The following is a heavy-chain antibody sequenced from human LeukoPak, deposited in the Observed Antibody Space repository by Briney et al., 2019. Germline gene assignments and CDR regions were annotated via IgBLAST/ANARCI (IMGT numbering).Heavy chain of an antibody. CDR1: GYTFTGYY. CDR3: ARDPLCSGGSCYSD. Sequence: ASVTVSCKASGYTFTGYYMHWVRQAPGQGLEWMGWINPNSGGTNYAQKLQGRVTMTTDTSTSTAYMELSSLRSEDTAVYYCARDPLCSGGSCYSDWGQGTLVTVSS. D-gene: IGHD2-15*01. V-gene: IGHV1-2*02. CDR2: INPNSGGT. J-gene: IGHJ4*02.